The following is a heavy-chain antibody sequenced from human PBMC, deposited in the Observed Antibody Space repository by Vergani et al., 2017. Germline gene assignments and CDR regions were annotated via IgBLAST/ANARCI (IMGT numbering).Heavy chain of an antibody. CDR3: AGTGVVGFGEPNNWFDP. V-gene: IGHV1-46*01. CDR1: GYTFTSYY. CDR2: INPSGGST. D-gene: IGHD3-10*01. J-gene: IGHJ5*02. Sequence: QVQLVQSGAEVKKPGASVKVSCKASGYTFTSYYMHWVRQAPGQGLEWMGIINPSGGSTSYAQKFQGRVTMTRDTSTSTVYMELNSLRAEDTAVYYCAGTGVVGFGEPNNWFDPWGQGTLVTVSS.